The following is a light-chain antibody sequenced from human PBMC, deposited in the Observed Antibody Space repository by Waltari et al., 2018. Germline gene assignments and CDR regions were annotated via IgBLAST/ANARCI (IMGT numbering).Light chain of an antibody. Sequence: DIQMTQSPSSLSASVGDRVTITCRASQTIAIYLNWYQHKPGKAPKLLIYAASNLQSGVPSRFSGSGSVTDFTLTISSLQPEDFATYYCHQSYSTPHTFGLGTKVEIK. V-gene: IGKV1-39*01. CDR1: QTIAIY. CDR3: HQSYSTPHT. CDR2: AAS. J-gene: IGKJ2*01.